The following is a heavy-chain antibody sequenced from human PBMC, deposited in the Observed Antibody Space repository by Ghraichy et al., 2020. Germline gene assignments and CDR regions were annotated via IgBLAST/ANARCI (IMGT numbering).Heavy chain of an antibody. J-gene: IGHJ5*02. D-gene: IGHD7-27*01. V-gene: IGHV3-53*01. CDR2: IYSGGGT. CDR3: ARGELGNWFDP. CDR1: GFTVSINY. Sequence: LTCAASGFTVSINYMTWVRQAPGKGLEWVSLIYSGGGTYYAASVKGRFTISRDNSKNMLYLQMNSLRAEDTAVYYCARGELGNWFDPWGQGTLVTVSS.